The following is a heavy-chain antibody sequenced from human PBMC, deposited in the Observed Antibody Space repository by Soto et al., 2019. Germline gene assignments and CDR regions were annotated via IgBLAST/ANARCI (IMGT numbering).Heavy chain of an antibody. V-gene: IGHV4-59*08. CDR1: GGSISSSY. CDR2: IYDSGST. Sequence: SETLSLTCTVSGGSISSSYWSWIRQPPGKGLEWIGYIYDSGSTYYNSSLKSRVTMSVDTSKNQFSLKLSSVTAADTAVYYCARQLIYCGQRTPVPVSS. J-gene: IGHJ4*02. CDR3: ARQLIY. D-gene: IGHD6-13*01.